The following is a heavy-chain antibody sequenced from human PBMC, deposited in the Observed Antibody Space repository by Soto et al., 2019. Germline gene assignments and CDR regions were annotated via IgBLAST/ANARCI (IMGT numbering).Heavy chain of an antibody. J-gene: IGHJ4*02. D-gene: IGHD5-18*01. Sequence: QVQLVQSGAEVKKPGSSVKVSCKASGGTFSSYAISWVRQAPGQGLEWMGGIIPIFGTANYAQKFQGRVTITADESTSTAYMELSSLGTEDTGVYYWGREGGGDTAVGPGFDYWGQGTLVTVSS. CDR1: GGTFSSYA. CDR2: IIPIFGTA. CDR3: GREGGGDTAVGPGFDY. V-gene: IGHV1-69*01.